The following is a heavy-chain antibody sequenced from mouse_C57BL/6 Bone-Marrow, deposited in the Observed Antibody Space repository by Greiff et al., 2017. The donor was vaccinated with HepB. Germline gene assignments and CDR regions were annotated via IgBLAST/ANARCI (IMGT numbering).Heavy chain of an antibody. CDR1: GFTFSDAW. V-gene: IGHV6-6*01. CDR3: TRRPFITTVVAPIDY. CDR2: IRNKANNHAT. J-gene: IGHJ2*01. Sequence: EVKLVESGGGLVQPGGSMKLSCAASGFTFSDAWMDWVRQSPEKGLEWVAEIRNKANNHATYYAESVKGRFTISRDDSKSSVYLQMNSLRAEDTGIYYCTRRPFITTVVAPIDYWDQGTTLTVSS. D-gene: IGHD1-1*01.